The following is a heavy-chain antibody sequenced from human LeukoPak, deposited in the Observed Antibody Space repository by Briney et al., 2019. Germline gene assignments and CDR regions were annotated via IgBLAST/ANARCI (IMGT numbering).Heavy chain of an antibody. CDR1: GGSFSGYY. CDR3: AEGKDYGIDY. V-gene: IGHV4-34*01. J-gene: IGHJ4*02. D-gene: IGHD4-17*01. CDR2: INHSGST. Sequence: PSETLSLTCAVYGGSFSGYYWSWIRQPPGKGLEWIGEINHSGSTNYNPSLKSRVTISVDTSKNQFSLKLSSVTAADTAVYYCAEGKDYGIDYWGQGTLVTVSS.